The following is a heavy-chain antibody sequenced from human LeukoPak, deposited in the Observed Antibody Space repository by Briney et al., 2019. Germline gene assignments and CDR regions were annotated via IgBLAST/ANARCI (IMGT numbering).Heavy chain of an antibody. CDR1: GGSMISSGYY. J-gene: IGHJ4*02. Sequence: PSETLSLTCTVSGGSMISSGYYWGWLRQTPGKGLDFIGIIYYSGTPYYNPSLNSRVTMSVDTSKNQFSLKLHSVTAADTAVYFCAYYYDSGGFGRYFDYWGRGTLVTVSS. D-gene: IGHD3-22*01. V-gene: IGHV4-39*01. CDR2: IYYSGTP. CDR3: AYYYDSGGFGRYFDY.